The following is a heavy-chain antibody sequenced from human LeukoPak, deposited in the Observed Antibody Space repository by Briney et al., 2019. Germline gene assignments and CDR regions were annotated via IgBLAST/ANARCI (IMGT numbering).Heavy chain of an antibody. J-gene: IGHJ4*02. Sequence: GGSLRLSCAASGFSFNTYWMTWVRQAPGKGLEWVANVNQGGSETYYVDSVKGRFIISRDNAKNSMYLQMNSLRAEDTAVYYCVRGGLYHYSGTSGDYWGQGTLVTVSS. D-gene: IGHD3-16*02. CDR2: VNQGGSET. CDR3: VRGGLYHYSGTSGDY. V-gene: IGHV3-7*01. CDR1: GFSFNTYW.